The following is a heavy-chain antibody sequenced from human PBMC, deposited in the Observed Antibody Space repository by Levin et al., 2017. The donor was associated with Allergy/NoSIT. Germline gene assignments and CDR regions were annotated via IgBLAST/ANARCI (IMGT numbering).Heavy chain of an antibody. CDR3: ARFVVTPVSYFYMDV. Sequence: GESLKISCKASGYTFKNYGISWVRQAPGQGLEWMGWISTHNGNTTYAQSFQGRVTMTTDTSTSTADMELRSLISDDTAVYYCARFVVTPVSYFYMDVWGKGTTVTVSS. D-gene: IGHD2-2*01. V-gene: IGHV1-18*01. CDR1: GYTFKNYG. CDR2: ISTHNGNT. J-gene: IGHJ6*03.